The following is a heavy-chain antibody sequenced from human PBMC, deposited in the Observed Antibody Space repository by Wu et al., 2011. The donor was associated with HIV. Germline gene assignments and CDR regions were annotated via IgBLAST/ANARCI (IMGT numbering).Heavy chain of an antibody. CDR2: MNPNSGNT. CDR3: ARGLYCGGDCYYYYYYYYMDV. Sequence: EVKKPGASVKVSCKASGYTFTSYDINWVRQATGQGLEWMGWMNPNSGNTGYAQKFQGRATMTRNTSISTAYMALSSLRSEDTAVYYCARGLYCGGDCYYYYYYYYMDVWAKGPRSPSP. D-gene: IGHD2-21*01. CDR1: GYTFTSYD. V-gene: IGHV1-8*02. J-gene: IGHJ6*03.